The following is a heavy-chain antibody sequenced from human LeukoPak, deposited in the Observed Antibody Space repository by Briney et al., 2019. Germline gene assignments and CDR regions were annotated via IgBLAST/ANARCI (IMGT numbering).Heavy chain of an antibody. CDR3: AKAPGYSSSWYYFDY. Sequence: SETLSLTCSVSGASISNYYWSWIRQPAGKGLEFIGLFYNSGSTNCNPSLKSRVTMSVDTSKNQFSLKLSSVTAADTAVYYCAKAPGYSSSWYYFDYWGQGTLVTVSS. CDR1: GASISNYY. CDR2: FYNSGST. J-gene: IGHJ4*02. V-gene: IGHV4-4*07. D-gene: IGHD6-13*01.